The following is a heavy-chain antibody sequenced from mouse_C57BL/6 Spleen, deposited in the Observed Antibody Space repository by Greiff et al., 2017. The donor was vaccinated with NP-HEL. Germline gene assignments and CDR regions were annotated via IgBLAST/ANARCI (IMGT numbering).Heavy chain of an antibody. D-gene: IGHD2-5*01. Sequence: VQLQQSGPVLVKPGASVKMSCKASGYTFTDYYMNWVKQSHGKSLEWIGVINPYNGGTSYNQKFKGKATLTVDKSSSTAYMELNSLTSEDSAVYYCARPYYSNYDYAMDYWGQGTSVTVSS. CDR1: GYTFTDYY. V-gene: IGHV1-19*01. CDR3: ARPYYSNYDYAMDY. CDR2: INPYNGGT. J-gene: IGHJ4*01.